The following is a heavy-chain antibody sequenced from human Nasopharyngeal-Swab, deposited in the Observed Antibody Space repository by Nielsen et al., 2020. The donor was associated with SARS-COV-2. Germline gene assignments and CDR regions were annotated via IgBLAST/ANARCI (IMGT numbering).Heavy chain of an antibody. CDR3: AKDRITMVRGEYYYYYGMDV. CDR2: INDDGRDT. J-gene: IGHJ6*02. CDR1: GFTFSSYW. Sequence: GESLKISCAASGFTFSSYWMHWVRQAPGKGLVWVSRINDDGRDTIYADSVKGRFTISRDNAKNTLYLQMNSLRAEDTAVYYCAKDRITMVRGEYYYYYGMDVWGQGTTVTVSS. D-gene: IGHD3-10*01. V-gene: IGHV3-74*01.